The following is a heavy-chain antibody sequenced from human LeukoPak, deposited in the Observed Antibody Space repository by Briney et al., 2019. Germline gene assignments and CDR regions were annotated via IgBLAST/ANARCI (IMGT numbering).Heavy chain of an antibody. J-gene: IGHJ3*02. V-gene: IGHV4-30-4*07. CDR1: GGSISSGGYS. Sequence: PSETLSLTCAVSGGSISSGGYSWSWIRQPPGKGLEWIGYIYYSGSTYYNPSLKSRVTISEDTSKNQFSLKLSSVTAADTAVYYCASSYGDYEDPSAFDIWGQGTMVTVSS. D-gene: IGHD4-17*01. CDR3: ASSYGDYEDPSAFDI. CDR2: IYYSGST.